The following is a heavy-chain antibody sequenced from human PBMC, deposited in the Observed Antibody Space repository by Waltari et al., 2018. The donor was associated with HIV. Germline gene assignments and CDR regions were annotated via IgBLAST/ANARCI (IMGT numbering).Heavy chain of an antibody. CDR3: VKEHQYSHSWYSYYGMDV. D-gene: IGHD6-13*01. V-gene: IGHV3-23*01. Sequence: EVQVLESGGALVQPGGSLRLSCAASGFTFSNYGMSWVRQAPGKGLEWVSIISGSGGSTYYADSVKGRFTVSRDNSKNTLYLQMNSLRAEDTAVYFCVKEHQYSHSWYSYYGMDVWGQGTTVTVSS. CDR2: ISGSGGST. CDR1: GFTFSNYG. J-gene: IGHJ6*02.